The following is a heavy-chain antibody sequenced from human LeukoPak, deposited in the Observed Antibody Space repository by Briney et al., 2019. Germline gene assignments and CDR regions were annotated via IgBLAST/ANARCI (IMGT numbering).Heavy chain of an antibody. CDR2: FDPEDGET. CDR1: GYTLTELS. D-gene: IGHD2-15*01. Sequence: APVKVSCKVSGYTLTELSMHWVRQAPGKGLEWMGGFDPEDGETIYAQKFQGRVTMTEDTSTDTAYMELSSLRSEDTAVYYCARKGDCSGGSCGAEYFQHWGQGTLVTVSS. J-gene: IGHJ1*01. V-gene: IGHV1-24*01. CDR3: ARKGDCSGGSCGAEYFQH.